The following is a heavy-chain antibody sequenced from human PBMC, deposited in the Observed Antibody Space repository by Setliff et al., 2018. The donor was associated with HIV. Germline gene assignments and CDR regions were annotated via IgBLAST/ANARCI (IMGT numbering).Heavy chain of an antibody. V-gene: IGHV3-20*04. Sequence: PGGSLRLSCAASGFTFDDYGMSWVRQAPGKGLEWVSGINWNGGSTGYADSVKGRFIISRDNAKNSLYLQMNSLRAEDTALYYCARAPRAVAGLNYYYYYMDVWGKGTTVTVSS. D-gene: IGHD6-19*01. CDR2: INWNGGST. CDR1: GFTFDDYG. CDR3: ARAPRAVAGLNYYYYYMDV. J-gene: IGHJ6*03.